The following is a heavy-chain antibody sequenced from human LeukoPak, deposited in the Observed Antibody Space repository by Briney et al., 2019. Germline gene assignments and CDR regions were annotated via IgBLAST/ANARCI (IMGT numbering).Heavy chain of an antibody. CDR2: ISSSSSYI. Sequence: GGSLRLSCAASGFTISSYSMNWVRQAPGKGLEWVSSISSSSSYIYYADSVKGRFTISRDNAKNSLYLQMNSLRAEDTAVYYCARGSGDGYNFDYWGQGTLVTVSS. V-gene: IGHV3-21*01. CDR3: ARGSGDGYNFDY. J-gene: IGHJ4*02. D-gene: IGHD5-24*01. CDR1: GFTISSYS.